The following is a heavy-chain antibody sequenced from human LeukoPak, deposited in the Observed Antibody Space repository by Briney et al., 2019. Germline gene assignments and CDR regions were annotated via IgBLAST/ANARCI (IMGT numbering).Heavy chain of an antibody. Sequence: PSETLSLTCTVSGGSISSYYWSWIRQPAGKGLEWIGRIYTSGSTNYNPSLKSRVTISVDKSKNQFPLKLSSVTAADTAVYYCARTDTAGRVGYWGQGTLVTVSS. V-gene: IGHV4-4*07. CDR2: IYTSGST. CDR1: GGSISSYY. CDR3: ARTDTAGRVGY. D-gene: IGHD2-2*02. J-gene: IGHJ4*02.